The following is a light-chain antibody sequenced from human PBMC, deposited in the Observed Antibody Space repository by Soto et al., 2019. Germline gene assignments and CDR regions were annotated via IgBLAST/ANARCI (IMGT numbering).Light chain of an antibody. V-gene: IGLV4-60*02. Sequence: QSVLTQSSSASASLGSSVKLTCTLSSGHSSYIIAWHQQQPGKAPRYLMKLEGSGSYNKGSGVPDRFSGSSSGAVRYLTLSHLQFEDEADYYCETWDFNTRVFGGGTKLTVL. CDR3: ETWDFNTRV. CDR2: LEGSGSY. J-gene: IGLJ3*02. CDR1: SGHSSYI.